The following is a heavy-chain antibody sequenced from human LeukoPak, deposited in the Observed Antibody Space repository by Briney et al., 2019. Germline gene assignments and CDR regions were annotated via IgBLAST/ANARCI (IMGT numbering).Heavy chain of an antibody. CDR2: ISGSGCST. Sequence: GGSLRLSCAVSGFTLSNYGMSWVRQAPGKGLEWVAGISGSGCSTNYADSVKGRFTISRDNRKNTLYLQMNSLRVEDTAVYFCAKRGVVIRVILVGFHKEAYYFDSWGQGALVAVSS. CDR1: GFTLSNYG. V-gene: IGHV3-23*01. CDR3: AKRGVVIRVILVGFHKEAYYFDS. J-gene: IGHJ4*02. D-gene: IGHD3-22*01.